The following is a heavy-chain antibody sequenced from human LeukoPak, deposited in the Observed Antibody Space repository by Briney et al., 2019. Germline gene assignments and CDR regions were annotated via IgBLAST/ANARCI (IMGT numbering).Heavy chain of an antibody. D-gene: IGHD1-7*01. CDR3: AKGKGRLGTFQSDFDY. J-gene: IGHJ4*02. Sequence: PGGSLRLSCAASGFTFSSYGMHWVRQAPGKGLEWVAFIWYDGSNEYYADSVKGRFSISKDNSKNTVFLQMNSLRAEDTAVYYCAKGKGRLGTFQSDFDYWGQGSLVTVSS. CDR1: GFTFSSYG. CDR2: IWYDGSNE. V-gene: IGHV3-30*02.